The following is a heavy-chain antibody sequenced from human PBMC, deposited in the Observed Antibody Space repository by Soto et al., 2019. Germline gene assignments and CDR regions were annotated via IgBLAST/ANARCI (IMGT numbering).Heavy chain of an antibody. Sequence: SETLSLTCAVHGGSFSGYYWDWIRQPPGRGLEWIGYINHSGSTSYNPSLKSRVTISVDTSKNQLSLKLRSVTAADTAVYYCARGGWDCTSAGCYVVPQNYWGQGALVTVSS. J-gene: IGHJ4*02. CDR1: GGSFSGYY. V-gene: IGHV4-34*01. CDR3: ARGGWDCTSAGCYVVPQNY. D-gene: IGHD2-2*01. CDR2: INHSGST.